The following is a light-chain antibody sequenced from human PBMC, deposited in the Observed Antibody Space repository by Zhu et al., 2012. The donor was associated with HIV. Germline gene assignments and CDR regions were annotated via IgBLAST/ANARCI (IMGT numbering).Light chain of an antibody. CDR2: DAS. Sequence: EVVMTQSPAILSVSPGERATLSCRASQSLSTNLAWYQQKPGQAPRLLIYDASTRATGISARFSGSGSGTDFTLIISSLQSEDSALYYCQHYNKWPPSYTFGLGDQ. CDR1: QSLSTN. V-gene: IGKV3-15*01. CDR3: QHYNKWPPSYT. J-gene: IGKJ2*01.